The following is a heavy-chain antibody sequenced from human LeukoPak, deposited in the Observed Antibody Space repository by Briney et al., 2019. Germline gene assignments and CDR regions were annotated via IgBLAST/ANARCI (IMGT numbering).Heavy chain of an antibody. CDR1: GYTFTSYG. CDR2: ISAYNGNT. V-gene: IGHV1-18*01. J-gene: IGHJ6*02. CDR3: ARDMPVRHAIQLWPNYYYYGMDV. D-gene: IGHD5-18*01. Sequence: ASVKVSCKASGYTFTSYGISWVRQAPGQGLEWMGWISAYNGNTNYAQKLQGRVTMTTDTSTSTAYMELRSLRSDDTAVCYCARDMPVRHAIQLWPNYYYYGMDVWGQGTTVTVSS.